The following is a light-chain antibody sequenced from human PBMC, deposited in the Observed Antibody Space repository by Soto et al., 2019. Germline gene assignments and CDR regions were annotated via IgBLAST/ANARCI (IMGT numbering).Light chain of an antibody. CDR2: GAS. Sequence: EIVMSQSPATLSLTQGERATLSCRASESVSTNLAWYQQKAGQAPRLLIYGASTRATGIPARFSGSGSGTEFTLTISSLQSEDFAVYYCQQYGSSGTFGQGTKVE. CDR1: ESVSTN. CDR3: QQYGSSGT. V-gene: IGKV3-15*01. J-gene: IGKJ1*01.